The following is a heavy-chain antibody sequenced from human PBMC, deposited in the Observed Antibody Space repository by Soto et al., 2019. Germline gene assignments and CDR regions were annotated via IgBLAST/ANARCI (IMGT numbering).Heavy chain of an antibody. D-gene: IGHD3-16*01. V-gene: IGHV1-69*13. CDR2: IIPIFGTA. Sequence: GASVKVSCKASGGTFSSYAISWVRQAPGQGLEWMGGIIPIFGTANYAQKFQGRVTITADESTSTAYMELSSLRSADTAVYYCARDLVSGLRIYYYYGMDVWGQGTTVTVSS. J-gene: IGHJ6*02. CDR1: GGTFSSYA. CDR3: ARDLVSGLRIYYYYGMDV.